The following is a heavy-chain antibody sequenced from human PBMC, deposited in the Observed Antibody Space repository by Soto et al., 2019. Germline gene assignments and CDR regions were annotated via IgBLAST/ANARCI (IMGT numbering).Heavy chain of an antibody. CDR1: GGSISSGGYY. V-gene: IGHV4-31*03. D-gene: IGHD3-22*01. Sequence: SETLSLTCTVSGGSISSGGYYWSWIRQHPGKGLEWIGYIYYSGSTYYNPSLKSRVTISVDTSKNQFSLKLSSVTAADTAVYYCARTHYYDSSGYYFDYWGQGTLVTVSS. CDR2: IYYSGST. CDR3: ARTHYYDSSGYYFDY. J-gene: IGHJ4*02.